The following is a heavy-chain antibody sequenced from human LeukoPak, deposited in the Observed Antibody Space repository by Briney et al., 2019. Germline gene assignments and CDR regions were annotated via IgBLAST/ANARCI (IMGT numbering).Heavy chain of an antibody. J-gene: IGHJ4*02. Sequence: SETLSLTCAVSGGSISSSNWWSWVRQPPGKGLEWIGEIYHSGSTNYNPSLKSRVTISVDTSKNQFSLKPSSVTAADTAVYYCARQGDLTRFDYWGQGTLVTVSS. V-gene: IGHV4-4*02. D-gene: IGHD2-21*02. CDR2: IYHSGST. CDR3: ARQGDLTRFDY. CDR1: GGSISSSNW.